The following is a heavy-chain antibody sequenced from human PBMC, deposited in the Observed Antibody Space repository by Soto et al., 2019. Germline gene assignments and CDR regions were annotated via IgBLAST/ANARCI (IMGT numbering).Heavy chain of an antibody. J-gene: IGHJ4*02. CDR2: VNPILSMS. D-gene: IGHD3-10*01. CDR1: GDTFNFYS. V-gene: IGHV1-69*02. Sequence: QVQLVQSGAEVKRPGSSVKVSCKASGDTFNFYSINWVRQAPGVGLEWVGRVNPILSMSNYAQRFQGRVTMTAGKSTSTAYMELRSLRSEDTAIYCCASSYGSGYRAFDYWGQGALVTVSS. CDR3: ASSYGSGYRAFDY.